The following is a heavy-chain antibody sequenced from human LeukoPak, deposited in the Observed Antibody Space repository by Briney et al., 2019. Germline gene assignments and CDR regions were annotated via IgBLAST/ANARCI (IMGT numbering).Heavy chain of an antibody. CDR2: IKQDGSEK. CDR3: ARDYGGNSGVVGY. Sequence: GGSLRLSCAASGFTFSSYWMSWVRQAPGKGLEWVANIKQDGSEKYYVDSVKGRFTISGDNAKNSLYLQMNSLRAEDTAVYYCARDYGGNSGVVGYWGQGTLVTVSS. CDR1: GFTFSSYW. D-gene: IGHD4-23*01. J-gene: IGHJ4*02. V-gene: IGHV3-7*01.